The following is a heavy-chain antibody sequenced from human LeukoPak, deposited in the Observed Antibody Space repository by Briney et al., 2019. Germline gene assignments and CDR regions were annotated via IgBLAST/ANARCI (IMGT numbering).Heavy chain of an antibody. CDR3: AKDRKKWELSYYFDY. CDR2: ISGSGGST. V-gene: IGHV3-23*01. D-gene: IGHD1-26*01. CDR1: GFTFSSYA. J-gene: IGHJ4*02. Sequence: HPGGSLRLACAASGFTFSSYAMSSVRQAPGKGLEWVSAISGSGGSTYYADSVKGRFTISRDNSKNTLYLQMNSLRAEDTAVYYCAKDRKKWELSYYFDYWGQGTLVTVSS.